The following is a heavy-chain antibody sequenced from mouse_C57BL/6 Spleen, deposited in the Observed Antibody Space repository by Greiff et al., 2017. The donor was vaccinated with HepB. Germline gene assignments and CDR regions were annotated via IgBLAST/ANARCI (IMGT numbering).Heavy chain of an antibody. Sequence: VQLQQSGPELVKPGASVKISCKASGYAFSSSWMNWVKQRPGKGLEWIGRIYPGDGDTNYNGKFKGKATLTADKSSSTAYMQLSSLTSEDSAVYCCARSGSSGYYFDYWGQGTTLTVSS. J-gene: IGHJ2*01. CDR1: GYAFSSSW. V-gene: IGHV1-82*01. D-gene: IGHD3-2*02. CDR2: IYPGDGDT. CDR3: ARSGSSGYYFDY.